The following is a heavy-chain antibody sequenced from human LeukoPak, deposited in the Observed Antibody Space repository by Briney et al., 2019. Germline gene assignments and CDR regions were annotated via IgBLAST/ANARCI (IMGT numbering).Heavy chain of an antibody. CDR1: VYTFTGCY. D-gene: IGHD6-13*01. V-gene: IGHV1-2*02. Sequence: GASVKVSCKASVYTFTGCYMHWVRQAPGQGLEWMGWINPNSGGTNYAQKFQGRVTMTRDTSIRTAYMELSRLRSDDTAAYYCAREHGYSSSEADYWGQGTLVTVSS. J-gene: IGHJ4*02. CDR2: INPNSGGT. CDR3: AREHGYSSSEADY.